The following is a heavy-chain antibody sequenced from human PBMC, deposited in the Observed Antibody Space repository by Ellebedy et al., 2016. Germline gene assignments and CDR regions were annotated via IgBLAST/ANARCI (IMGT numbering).Heavy chain of an antibody. CDR2: ISAGGDIT. Sequence: GESLKISCVASGFTFRNFFMSWVRQAPGGGLEWVSTISAGGDITFSADSVKGRFSISRDNSKHIVYLHMTSLRVDDTALYYCRQGHYFDQWGQGALVTVSS. V-gene: IGHV3-23*01. CDR3: RQGHYFDQ. J-gene: IGHJ4*02. CDR1: GFTFRNFF.